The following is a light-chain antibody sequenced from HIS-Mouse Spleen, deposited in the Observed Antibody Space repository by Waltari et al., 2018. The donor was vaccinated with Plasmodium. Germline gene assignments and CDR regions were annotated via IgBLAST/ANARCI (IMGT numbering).Light chain of an antibody. CDR1: PSVLYSSNNKNY. Sequence: IVMTQSPDSLAVSLGERATINFKSSPSVLYSSNNKNYLAWYQQKPGQPPKLLIYWASTRESGVPDRFSGSGSGTDFTLTISSLQAEDVAVYYCQQYYSTPWTFGQGTKVEIK. J-gene: IGKJ1*01. V-gene: IGKV4-1*01. CDR3: QQYYSTPWT. CDR2: WAS.